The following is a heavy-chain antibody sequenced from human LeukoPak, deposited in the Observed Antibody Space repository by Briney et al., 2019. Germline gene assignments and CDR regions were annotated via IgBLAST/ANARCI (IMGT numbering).Heavy chain of an antibody. Sequence: SETLSLTCAVSGGSISSSTYSWSWIRQPPGKGLEWIGYIYYSGTTYYNPSLKSRVTISVDTSKNQFSLKLSSVTAADTAVYYCARGIVVVTAIIDWGQGTLVTVSS. CDR2: IYYSGTT. CDR3: ARGIVVVTAIID. CDR1: GGSISSSTYS. V-gene: IGHV4-30-4*07. J-gene: IGHJ4*02. D-gene: IGHD2-21*02.